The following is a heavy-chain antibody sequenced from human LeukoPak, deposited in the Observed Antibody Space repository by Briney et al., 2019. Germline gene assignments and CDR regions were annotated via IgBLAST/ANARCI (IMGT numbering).Heavy chain of an antibody. Sequence: HPGGSPRLSCAASGFTFSSYAMHWVRQAPGKGLEWVAVISYDGGNKYYADSVKGRFTISRDNSKNTLYLQMNSLRAEDTAVYYCARMGRQQLFSLKSWIDYWGQGTLVAVSS. V-gene: IGHV3-30*04. CDR3: ARMGRQQLFSLKSWIDY. CDR1: GFTFSSYA. CDR2: ISYDGGNK. J-gene: IGHJ4*02. D-gene: IGHD6-13*01.